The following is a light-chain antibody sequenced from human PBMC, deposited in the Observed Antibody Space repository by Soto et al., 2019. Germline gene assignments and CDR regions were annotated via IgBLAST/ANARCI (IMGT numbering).Light chain of an antibody. V-gene: IGLV1-40*01. CDR3: QYYDSSLNGYV. Sequence: QSVLTQPPSVSGAPGQRVSISCTGSSSNIGAGYGVPWYHQLPGTAPKLLIFGNNNRPSGVPDRFSGSKSGTSASLGITGLQAEAEADYYGQYYDSSLNGYVFGTGTQLTVL. J-gene: IGLJ1*01. CDR1: SSNIGAGYG. CDR2: GNN.